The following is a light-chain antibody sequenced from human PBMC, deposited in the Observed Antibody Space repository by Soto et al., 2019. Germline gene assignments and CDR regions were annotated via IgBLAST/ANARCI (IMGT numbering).Light chain of an antibody. Sequence: EIVMTQSPATLSVSPGESATLSCRASQSISNTLAWYQQKPGQAPRLLIHGASTRATGVPARFSGRASGTDFALTISRLEPEDFGVYYCQQYGDSPLTSGPGTKWIS. V-gene: IGKV3-15*01. J-gene: IGKJ3*01. CDR2: GAS. CDR3: QQYGDSPLT. CDR1: QSISNT.